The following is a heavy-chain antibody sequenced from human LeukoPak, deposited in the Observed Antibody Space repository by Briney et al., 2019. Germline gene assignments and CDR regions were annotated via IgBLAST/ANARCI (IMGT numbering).Heavy chain of an antibody. CDR1: GGSISSGSYY. CDR2: IYTSGST. Sequence: SETLSLTCTVSGGSISSGSYYWSWIRQPAGKGLEWIGRIYTSGSTNYNPSLKSRVTISVDTSKNQFSLKLSSVTAADTAVYYCARGGSYHYYFDYWGQGTLVTVSS. V-gene: IGHV4-61*02. D-gene: IGHD1-26*01. CDR3: ARGGSYHYYFDY. J-gene: IGHJ4*02.